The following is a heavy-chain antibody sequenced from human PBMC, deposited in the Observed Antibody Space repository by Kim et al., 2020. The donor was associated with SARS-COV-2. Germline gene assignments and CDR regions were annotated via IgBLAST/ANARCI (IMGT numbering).Heavy chain of an antibody. CDR2: ISSSSSTI. D-gene: IGHD3-10*01. CDR1: GFTFSSYS. J-gene: IGHJ3*02. Sequence: GGSLRLSCAASGFTFSSYSMNWVRQAPGKGLEWVSYISSSSSTIYYADSVKGRFTISRDNAKNSLYLQMNSLRDEDTAVYYCAKKEGFGEPYDAFDIWGQGTMVTVSS. CDR3: AKKEGFGEPYDAFDI. V-gene: IGHV3-48*02.